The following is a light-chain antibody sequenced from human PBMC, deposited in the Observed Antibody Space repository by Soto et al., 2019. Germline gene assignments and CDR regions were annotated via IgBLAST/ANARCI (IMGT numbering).Light chain of an antibody. CDR3: QHYNSYSEA. CDR2: KAS. CDR1: QTISSW. V-gene: IGKV1-5*03. Sequence: IQMTQSPSTLSGSLGDRVTITCRASQTISSWSAWYQQTTGKPPKLLIYKASTLKSGVPSRFRGRGSGTEFTLPLSRLQTDDFATYYCQHYNSYSEAFGQGTQVDIK. J-gene: IGKJ1*01.